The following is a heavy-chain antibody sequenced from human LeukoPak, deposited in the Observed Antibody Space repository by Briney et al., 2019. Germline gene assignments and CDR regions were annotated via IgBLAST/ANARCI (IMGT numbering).Heavy chain of an antibody. D-gene: IGHD4-17*01. CDR2: ISGSGGST. J-gene: IGHJ4*02. Sequence: GGSLRLSCAASGFTFSSDAMSWVRQAPGKGLEWVSAISGSGGSTYYADSVKGRFTISRDNSKNTLYLQMNSLRAEDTAVYYCAKDRYGDYSLLAVFDYWGQGTLVTVSS. CDR3: AKDRYGDYSLLAVFDY. V-gene: IGHV3-23*01. CDR1: GFTFSSDA.